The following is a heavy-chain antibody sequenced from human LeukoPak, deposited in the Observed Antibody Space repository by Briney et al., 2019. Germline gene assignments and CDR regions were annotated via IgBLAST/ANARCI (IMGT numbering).Heavy chain of an antibody. J-gene: IGHJ4*02. CDR2: IYINGDT. CDR1: DDSISSYY. CDR3: ARTARVFVH. V-gene: IGHV4-4*08. Sequence: SETLSLTCTVSDDSISSYYWSWIRQPPGKALECIGYIYINGDTNSNPSLKSRVTMSLDTSKKQFSLQLRSVTAADTAVYFCARTARVFVHWGQGLLVTVSS. D-gene: IGHD2-21*02.